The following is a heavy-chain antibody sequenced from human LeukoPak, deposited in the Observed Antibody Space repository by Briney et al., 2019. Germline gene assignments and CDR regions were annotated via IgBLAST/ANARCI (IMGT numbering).Heavy chain of an antibody. CDR1: GFTFSSYS. D-gene: IGHD3-10*01. CDR3: AREGEGILWFGELY. Sequence: GGSLRLSCAASGFTFSSYSMNWVRQAPGKGLEWVSYISSSSSTIYYADSVKGRFTISRDNAKNSLYLQMNSLRAEDTAVYYCAREGEGILWFGELYWGQGTLVTVSS. J-gene: IGHJ4*02. CDR2: ISSSSSTI. V-gene: IGHV3-48*01.